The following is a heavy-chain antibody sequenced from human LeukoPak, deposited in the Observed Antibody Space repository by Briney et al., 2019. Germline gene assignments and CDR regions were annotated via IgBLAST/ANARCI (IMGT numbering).Heavy chain of an antibody. CDR3: AKAYDSSGYYPNYFDY. V-gene: IGHV3-53*01. J-gene: IGHJ4*02. CDR1: GFTVRNNY. Sequence: GGSLRLSCAASGFTVRNNYVSWVRQAPGKGLDWVSVIYSMGNTYYADSVKGRFTISRDNSKNTLYLQMNSLRAEDTAVYYCAKAYDSSGYYPNYFDYWGQGTLVTVSS. CDR2: IYSMGNT. D-gene: IGHD3-22*01.